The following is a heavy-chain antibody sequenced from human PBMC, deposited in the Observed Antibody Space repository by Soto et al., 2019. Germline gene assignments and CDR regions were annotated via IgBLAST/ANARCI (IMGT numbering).Heavy chain of an antibody. CDR1: GCSFISYW. CDR2: IDPSDSYT. J-gene: IGHJ4*02. D-gene: IGHD6-13*01. CDR3: ARLVLGTAGNPFDS. Sequence: ESLKISCKGSGCSFISYWISWVRQITGKGLEWMGRIDPSDSYTNYSPSFQGHVTISADKSISTAYLQWSSLKASDTAMYYCARLVLGTAGNPFDSWGQGTLVTVSS. V-gene: IGHV5-10-1*01.